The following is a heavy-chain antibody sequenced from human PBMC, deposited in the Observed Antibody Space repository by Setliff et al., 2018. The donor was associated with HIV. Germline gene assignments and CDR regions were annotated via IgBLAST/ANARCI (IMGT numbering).Heavy chain of an antibody. CDR3: ARLSKFYDFWTPDY. CDR1: GGAFSSYA. J-gene: IGHJ4*02. CDR2: IIPIFGTT. D-gene: IGHD3-3*01. V-gene: IGHV1-69*05. Sequence: ASVKVSCKASGGAFSSYAINWVRQAPGQGLEWMGGIIPIFGTTNYAQTFQDRITITRDTSTSTVYMELSSLRSEDTAMYYCARLSKFYDFWTPDYWGQGTLVTVSS.